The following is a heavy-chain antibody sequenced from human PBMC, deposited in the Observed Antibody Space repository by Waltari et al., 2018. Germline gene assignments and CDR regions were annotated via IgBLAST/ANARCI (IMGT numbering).Heavy chain of an antibody. V-gene: IGHV3-30*01. CDR2: ISYDASNQ. Sequence: QVQLVESGGGVVQPGRSLRLSCTASGFIFSNNAMHWVRQTPGKGVEWVAVISYDASNQYYADSVKGRFTISRDNSKDTLYLQVNSLRTEDTAIYYCARGYCATNTCFGYFDYWGQGTPVTVSS. J-gene: IGHJ4*02. D-gene: IGHD2-8*01. CDR3: ARGYCATNTCFGYFDY. CDR1: GFIFSNNA.